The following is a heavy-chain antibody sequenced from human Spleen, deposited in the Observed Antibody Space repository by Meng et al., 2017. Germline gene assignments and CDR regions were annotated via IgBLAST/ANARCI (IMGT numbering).Heavy chain of an antibody. D-gene: IGHD3-10*01. CDR1: GFTFSSYD. J-gene: IGHJ4*02. Sequence: GGSLRLSCAACGFTFSSYDMHWVRQATGKGLEWVSAIGTAGDTYYPGSVKGQFTISRENAKNSLYLQMNSLRAEDTAVYYCAKVRYGSGLFDYWGQGTLVTVSS. CDR2: IGTAGDT. CDR3: AKVRYGSGLFDY. V-gene: IGHV3-13*03.